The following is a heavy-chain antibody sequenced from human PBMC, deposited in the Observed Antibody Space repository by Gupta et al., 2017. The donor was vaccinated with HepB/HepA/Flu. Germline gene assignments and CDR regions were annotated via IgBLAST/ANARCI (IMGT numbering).Heavy chain of an antibody. V-gene: IGHV3-33*01. CDR2: IWYDGSNK. D-gene: IGHD3-22*01. J-gene: IGHJ6*03. CDR1: GFTFRSHG. CDR3: ARWYDNKCMDV. Sequence: QVQLVASGGGVVQPGRSLRLSCAASGFTFRSHGMHWVRQAPGKGLEWVAVIWYDGSNKYYADSVKGRFTISRDNSKNTLDLQMNSLRVEDTAVYYCARWYDNKCMDVWGKGTTVTVSS.